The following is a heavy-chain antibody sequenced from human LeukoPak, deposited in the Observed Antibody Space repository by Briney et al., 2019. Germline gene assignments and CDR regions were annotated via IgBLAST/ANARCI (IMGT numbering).Heavy chain of an antibody. CDR2: IYTSGST. Sequence: SETLSLTCTVSGGSISSGSYYWSWIRQPAGKGLEWIGRIYTSGSTNYNPSLKSRVTISVDTSKNQFSLKLSSVTAAGTAVYYCAAGYSRSVYYYYMDVWGKGTTVTVSS. V-gene: IGHV4-61*02. J-gene: IGHJ6*03. CDR1: GGSISSGSYY. D-gene: IGHD6-13*01. CDR3: AAGYSRSVYYYYMDV.